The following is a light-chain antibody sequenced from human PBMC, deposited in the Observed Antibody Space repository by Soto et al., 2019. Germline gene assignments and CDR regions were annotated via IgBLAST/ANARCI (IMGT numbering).Light chain of an antibody. J-gene: IGLJ3*02. CDR2: EVS. V-gene: IGLV2-14*01. Sequence: QSALTQPASVSGSPGQSITISCTGTSSDVGGYNYVSWYQQHPGKAPKLMIYEVSNRPSGVSDRFSGSRSGNTASLTISGLQAEDESDYYCISYTSRSTWVFGGGTKVTV. CDR3: ISYTSRSTWV. CDR1: SSDVGGYNY.